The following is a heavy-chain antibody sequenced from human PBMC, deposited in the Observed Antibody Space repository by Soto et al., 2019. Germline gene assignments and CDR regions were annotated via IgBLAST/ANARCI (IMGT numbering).Heavy chain of an antibody. CDR2: INWDGGST. D-gene: IGHD3-9*01. CDR3: ARERVYYDILTGYPDDAFDI. Sequence: RPGGSLRLSCAASGFTFSTCWMMWVRQAPGKGLEWVAGINWDGGSTGYADSVKGRFTISRDNAKNSLYLQMNSLRAEDTALYHCARERVYYDILTGYPDDAFDIWGQGTMVTVSS. V-gene: IGHV3-20*01. J-gene: IGHJ3*02. CDR1: GFTFSTCW.